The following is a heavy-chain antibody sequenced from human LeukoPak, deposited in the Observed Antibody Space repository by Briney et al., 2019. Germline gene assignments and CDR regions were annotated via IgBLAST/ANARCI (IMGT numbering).Heavy chain of an antibody. J-gene: IGHJ6*03. CDR2: IYSSGST. CDR1: GGSISNYY. Sequence: SETLSLTCTVSGGSISNYYWSWIRQPPGKGLEWIGHIYSSGSTSYNPSLKSRVTISVDTSKNQVSLTVNSVTSADTAVYYCARAPGLSYYYYMDVWGKGTTVTISS. D-gene: IGHD6-25*01. CDR3: ARAPGLSYYYYMDV. V-gene: IGHV4-59*01.